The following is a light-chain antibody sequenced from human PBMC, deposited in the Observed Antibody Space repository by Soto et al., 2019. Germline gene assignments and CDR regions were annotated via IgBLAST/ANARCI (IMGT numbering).Light chain of an antibody. CDR1: SSNIGARYD. CDR2: ANN. Sequence: QSVLTQPPSVSGAPGQRVSISCTGSSSNIGARYDVHWYQQLPGTAPKLLIYANNNRPSGLPDRFSGSKSGTSASLAITGLQAEDEADYYCQSYDSSLSGHVVFGGGTKLTVL. CDR3: QSYDSSLSGHVV. J-gene: IGLJ2*01. V-gene: IGLV1-40*01.